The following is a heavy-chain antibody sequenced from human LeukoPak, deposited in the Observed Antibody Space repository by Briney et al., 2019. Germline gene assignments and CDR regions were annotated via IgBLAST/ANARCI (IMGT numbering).Heavy chain of an antibody. Sequence: GGSLRLSCAASGFTFSTYAMTWVRQAPGKGLEWVSVIFNSGTSTYYADSVKGRFTISRDNSKNTLYLQMNSLRAEDTAVYYCAKDSDYIDYWGQGTLVTVSS. CDR3: AKDSDYIDY. CDR2: IFNSGTST. CDR1: GFTFSTYA. J-gene: IGHJ4*02. V-gene: IGHV3-23*01.